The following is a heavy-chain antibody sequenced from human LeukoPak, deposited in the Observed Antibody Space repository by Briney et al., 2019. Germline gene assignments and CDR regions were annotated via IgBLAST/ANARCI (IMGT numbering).Heavy chain of an antibody. CDR1: GFTFSSYE. D-gene: IGHD3-10*01. CDR3: AKTLLRITMVRGVPDY. CDR2: ISSSGSTI. J-gene: IGHJ4*02. V-gene: IGHV3-48*03. Sequence: GGSLRLSCAASGFTFSSYEMNWVRQAPGKGLEWVSYISSSGSTIYYADSVKGRFTISRDNSKNTLYLQMNSLRAEDTAVYYCAKTLLRITMVRGVPDYWGQGTLVTVSS.